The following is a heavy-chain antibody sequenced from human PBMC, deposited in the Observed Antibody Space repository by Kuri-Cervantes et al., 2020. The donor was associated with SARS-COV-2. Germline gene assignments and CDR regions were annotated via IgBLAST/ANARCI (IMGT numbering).Heavy chain of an antibody. D-gene: IGHD2-21*01. Sequence: GGSLRLSCEVSGYYVGYHYMSWVLQAPGRCLEWVSVIYNTGATFYADSVKFRFTISRDDSTDTVHLQMNSLRVDDTSIYYCARIAGTSRDYFDYWGQGTLVTGSS. J-gene: IGHJ4*02. CDR1: GYYVGYHY. CDR2: IYNTGAT. V-gene: IGHV3-53*01. CDR3: ARIAGTSRDYFDY.